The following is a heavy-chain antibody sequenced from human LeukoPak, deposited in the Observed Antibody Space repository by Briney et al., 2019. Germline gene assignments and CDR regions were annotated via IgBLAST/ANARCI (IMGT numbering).Heavy chain of an antibody. D-gene: IGHD6-13*01. CDR3: ARDPGSSSFDL. Sequence: GGSLRLSCSASGFSFSTYWMSWVRQTPETGLEFVANIDRDGSVRNYMDSLRGRSTISRDNAKKSMYLEINSLRADDTAVYYCARDPGSSSFDLWGRGALVTVSS. V-gene: IGHV3-7*01. CDR1: GFSFSTYW. J-gene: IGHJ4*02. CDR2: IDRDGSVR.